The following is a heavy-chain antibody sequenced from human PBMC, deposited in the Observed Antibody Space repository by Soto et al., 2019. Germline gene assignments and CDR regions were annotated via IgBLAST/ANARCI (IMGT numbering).Heavy chain of an antibody. D-gene: IGHD2-21*02. V-gene: IGHV4-30-4*01. CDR1: GGSISSGDYY. Sequence: QVQLQESGPGLVKPSQTLSLTCTVSGGSISSGDYYWSWIRQPPGKGLEWIGYIYYSGSTYYNPSLKSRVTISVDTSKNQCSLKLSSVTAADTAVYYCARSYCGGDCYSWYFQHWGQGTLVTVSS. CDR2: IYYSGST. J-gene: IGHJ1*01. CDR3: ARSYCGGDCYSWYFQH.